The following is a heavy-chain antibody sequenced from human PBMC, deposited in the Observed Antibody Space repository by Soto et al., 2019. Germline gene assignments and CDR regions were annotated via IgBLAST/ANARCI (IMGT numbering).Heavy chain of an antibody. CDR3: ARERYQVISDGMDV. J-gene: IGHJ6*02. D-gene: IGHD2-2*01. V-gene: IGHV1-2*02. Sequence: ASGKVSCKASGYTFTGYYIHWVREAPGQGLEWMGWINPQTGGTSYGQKFQGRVTLSRDTSINTAYLELSRLRFDDAAVYFCARERYQVISDGMDVWGQGTTVTVSS. CDR1: GYTFTGYY. CDR2: INPQTGGT.